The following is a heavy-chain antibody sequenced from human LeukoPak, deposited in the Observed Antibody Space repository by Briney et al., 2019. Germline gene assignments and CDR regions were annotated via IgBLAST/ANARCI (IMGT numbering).Heavy chain of an antibody. D-gene: IGHD3-22*01. J-gene: IGHJ3*02. CDR1: GFTFSSYA. CDR2: ISWNSGSI. V-gene: IGHV3-9*01. CDR3: AKVFSYDSISDAFDI. Sequence: PGRSLRLSCAASGFTFSSYAMHWVRQAPGKGLEWVSGISWNSGSIGYADSVKGRFTISRDNAKNSLYLQMNSLRAEDTALYYCAKVFSYDSISDAFDIWGQGTMVTVSS.